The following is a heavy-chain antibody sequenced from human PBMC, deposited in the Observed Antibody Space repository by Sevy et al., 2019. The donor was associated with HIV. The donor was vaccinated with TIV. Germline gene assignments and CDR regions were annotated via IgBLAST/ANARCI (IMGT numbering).Heavy chain of an antibody. J-gene: IGHJ4*02. CDR1: GYSISSGYY. Sequence: SEILSLTCTVSGYSISSGYYWGWIRQPPGKGLEWIGSIYHSGSTYYNPSLKSRVTISVDTSKNQFSLKLSSVTAADTAVYYCARDRVGGGDFWSGYRYYFDYWGQGTLVTVSS. CDR3: ARDRVGGGDFWSGYRYYFDY. D-gene: IGHD3-3*01. CDR2: IYHSGST. V-gene: IGHV4-38-2*02.